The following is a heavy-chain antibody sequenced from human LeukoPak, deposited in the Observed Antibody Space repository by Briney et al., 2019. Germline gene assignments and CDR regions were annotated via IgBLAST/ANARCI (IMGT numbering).Heavy chain of an antibody. CDR1: EFIFSDYA. Sequence: PGGSLRLSCVASEFIFSDYAMNWVRQAPGKGLEWVSVIGGDGGSPYYADSVKGRFTISRDNRKNTLFLQMNSLRVEDTAVYYCAKDEDGYNGKYDGFDIWGQGTTVTVSS. CDR3: AKDEDGYNGKYDGFDI. J-gene: IGHJ3*02. V-gene: IGHV3-23*01. CDR2: IGGDGGSP. D-gene: IGHD1-14*01.